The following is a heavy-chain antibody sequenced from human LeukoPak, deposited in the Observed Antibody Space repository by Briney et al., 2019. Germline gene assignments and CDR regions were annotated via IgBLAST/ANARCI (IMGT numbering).Heavy chain of an antibody. J-gene: IGHJ4*02. CDR2: ISNDGRVQ. CDR1: EFTFSNFG. CDR3: TKEGGPMSVTTERYSFDH. Sequence: GRSLSLSCAASEFTFSNFGMHWVRQAPGKGLEWVAVISNDGRVQYYAASVKGRFTISRDNSKNTLSLQMNSLRAEDTAVYFCTKEGGPMSVTTERYSFDHWGQGTLVTVSS. D-gene: IGHD4-17*01. V-gene: IGHV3-30*18.